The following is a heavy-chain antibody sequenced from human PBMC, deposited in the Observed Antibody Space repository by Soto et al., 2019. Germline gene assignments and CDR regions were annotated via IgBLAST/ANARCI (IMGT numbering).Heavy chain of an antibody. J-gene: IGHJ3*02. V-gene: IGHV3-23*01. D-gene: IGHD2-15*01. CDR1: GFTFSSYA. CDR3: AKKGLGSLKTFCSGSGCHYAFDI. CDR2: ISGGGDGT. Sequence: EVQLLESGGGLVQPGGSLRLSCAASGFTFSSYAMSWVRQAPGKGLEWVSTISGGGDGTNYADSVKGHFTISRDNAKNTLYQQMNSLRAEDTDIYYCAKKGLGSLKTFCSGSGCHYAFDIWGQGTMVTVSS.